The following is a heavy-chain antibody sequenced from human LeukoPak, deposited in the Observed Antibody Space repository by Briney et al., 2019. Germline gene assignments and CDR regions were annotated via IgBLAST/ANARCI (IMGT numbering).Heavy chain of an antibody. J-gene: IGHJ4*02. D-gene: IGHD6-19*01. V-gene: IGHV1-69*06. CDR3: AREGPSSGWYDNPVDY. CDR2: IIPIFGTA. CDR1: GGTFSSYA. Sequence: ASVKVSCKASGGTFSSYAISWVRQAPGQGLEWMGGIIPIFGTANYAQKFQGRVTITADKSTSTAYMELSSLRSEDTAVYYCAREGPSSGWYDNPVDYWGQGTLVTVSS.